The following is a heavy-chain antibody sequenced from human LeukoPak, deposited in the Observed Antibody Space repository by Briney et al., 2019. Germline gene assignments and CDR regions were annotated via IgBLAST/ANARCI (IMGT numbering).Heavy chain of an antibody. V-gene: IGHV4-38-2*02. Sequence: PSETLSLTCTVSGYSISSGYYWGWIRQPPGKGLEWIGSIYHSGSTYYNPSLKSRVTISVDTSKNQFSLKLSSVTAADTAVYYCARARREGLHTVAGLFDYWGQGTLVTVSS. D-gene: IGHD6-19*01. CDR2: IYHSGST. CDR1: GYSISSGYY. J-gene: IGHJ4*02. CDR3: ARARREGLHTVAGLFDY.